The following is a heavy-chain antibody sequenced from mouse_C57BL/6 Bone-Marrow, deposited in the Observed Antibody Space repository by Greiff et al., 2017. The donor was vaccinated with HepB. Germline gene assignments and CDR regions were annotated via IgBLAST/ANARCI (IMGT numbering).Heavy chain of an antibody. D-gene: IGHD2-2*01. CDR2: INPYNGGT. CDR3: ALYGYGNYFDY. CDR1: GYTFTDYY. V-gene: IGHV1-19*01. J-gene: IGHJ2*01. Sequence: VQLQQSGPVLVKPGASVKMSCKASGYTFTDYYMNWVKQSHGKSLEWIGVINPYNGGTSYNQKFKGKATLTVDKSSSTAYMELNSLTSEDSAVYYCALYGYGNYFDYWGQGTTLTVSS.